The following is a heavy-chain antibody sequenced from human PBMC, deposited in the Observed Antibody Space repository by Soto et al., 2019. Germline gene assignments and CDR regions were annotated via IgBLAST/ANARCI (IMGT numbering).Heavy chain of an antibody. CDR1: GYSFISYL. D-gene: IGHD3-3*01. J-gene: IGHJ5*02. V-gene: IGHV5-51*01. CDR3: ARHKADYDFWSAAGVTGWFDP. Sequence: GEALKISCKCSGYSFISYLTGWLLQLPGKGLEWMGIIYPGDSDTRYSPSFQGQVTISADKAISTAYLQWSSLKASDTAMYYCARHKADYDFWSAAGVTGWFDPWGQGTLVTVSA. CDR2: IYPGDSDT.